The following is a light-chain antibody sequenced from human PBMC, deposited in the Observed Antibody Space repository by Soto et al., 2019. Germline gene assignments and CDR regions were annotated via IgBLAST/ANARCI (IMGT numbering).Light chain of an antibody. CDR3: QQRNDWPTFT. V-gene: IGKV3-11*01. Sequence: VLTQSPATLSLSPGERATLSCRASQNVGDYLARYQHKPGQAPRLLIYDASNRATGIPARFSGSGSGTDFTLTISSLEPEDFAVYYCQQRNDWPTFTFGGGTKVEI. CDR1: QNVGDY. J-gene: IGKJ4*01. CDR2: DAS.